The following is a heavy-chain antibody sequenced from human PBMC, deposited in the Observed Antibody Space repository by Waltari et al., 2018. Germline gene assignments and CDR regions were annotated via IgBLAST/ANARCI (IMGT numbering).Heavy chain of an antibody. V-gene: IGHV4-39*01. D-gene: IGHD3-22*01. Sequence: QLQLQESGPGLVKPSEPLSLTCTVSGCSLSSLTYSSGWLRAPTWKGLEWIGNIYYSGSTYYNPSVKRRVTISVDTSKNQFSLKLSSVTAADTAVYYCASGGGSMIVVVKDAFDIWGQGTMVTVSS. CDR3: ASGGGSMIVVVKDAFDI. J-gene: IGHJ3*02. CDR2: IYYSGST. CDR1: GCSLSSLTYS.